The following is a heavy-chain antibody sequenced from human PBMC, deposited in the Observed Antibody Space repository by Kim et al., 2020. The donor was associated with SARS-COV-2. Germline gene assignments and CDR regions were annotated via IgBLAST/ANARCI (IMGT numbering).Heavy chain of an antibody. J-gene: IGHJ1*01. CDR3: ARIAVAGIRYFQH. Sequence: GGSLRLSCAASGFTFSSYWMSWVRQAPGKGLEWVANIKQVGSEKNYVDSVKGRFTISRDNVKNSLYLQMNSLRAEDTAVYYCARIAVAGIRYFQHWGQGTLVTVSS. D-gene: IGHD6-19*01. CDR1: GFTFSSYW. CDR2: IKQVGSEK. V-gene: IGHV3-7*05.